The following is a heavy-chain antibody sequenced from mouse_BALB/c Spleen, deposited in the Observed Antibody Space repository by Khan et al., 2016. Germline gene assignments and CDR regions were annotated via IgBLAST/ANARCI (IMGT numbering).Heavy chain of an antibody. CDR3: AKNRGTGAWFAY. CDR2: IWRGGST. V-gene: IGHV2-5*01. J-gene: IGHJ3*01. Sequence: QVQLKQSGPGLVQPSQSLSITCTVSGFSLTSYGVHWVRQSPGKGLEWLGVIWRGGSTDYNAAFMSRLSITKDNSKSQVFFKMNSLQADDTAICDGAKNRGTGAWFAYWGQGTLVTVSA. CDR1: GFSLTSYG. D-gene: IGHD3-3*01.